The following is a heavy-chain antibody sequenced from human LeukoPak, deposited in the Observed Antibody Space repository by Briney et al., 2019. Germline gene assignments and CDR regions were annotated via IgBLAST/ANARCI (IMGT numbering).Heavy chain of an antibody. Sequence: PGGSLRLSCAASGFTFSSYAMSWVRQAPGKGLEWVSAISDDGGSTYYADSVKGRFTISRDNSKNTLYLQMNSLRAEDTAVYYCAKDWGSGYPRSAEYFQHWGQGTLVTVSS. J-gene: IGHJ1*01. CDR2: ISDDGGST. CDR1: GFTFSSYA. D-gene: IGHD3-22*01. V-gene: IGHV3-23*01. CDR3: AKDWGSGYPRSAEYFQH.